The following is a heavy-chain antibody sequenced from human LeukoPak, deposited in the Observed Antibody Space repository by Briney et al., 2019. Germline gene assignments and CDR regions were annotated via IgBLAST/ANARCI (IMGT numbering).Heavy chain of an antibody. Sequence: ASVKVSCKASGYTFAGYGISWVRQAPGQGLEWMGWISAHNGDANYAQNFQGRVTMTTDTSTNTIYMELRSLRSDDTAVYYCAREIREEMAPEVETDAFDIWGQGTMVTVSS. CDR3: AREIREEMAPEVETDAFDI. CDR2: ISAHNGDA. V-gene: IGHV1-18*01. D-gene: IGHD5-24*01. J-gene: IGHJ3*02. CDR1: GYTFAGYG.